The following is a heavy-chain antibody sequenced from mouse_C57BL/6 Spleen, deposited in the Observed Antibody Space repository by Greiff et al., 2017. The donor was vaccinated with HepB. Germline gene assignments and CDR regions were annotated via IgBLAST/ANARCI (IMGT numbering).Heavy chain of an antibody. CDR3: ARRPPTGYWYFDV. CDR2: ISGGGGNT. V-gene: IGHV5-9*01. D-gene: IGHD1-1*01. Sequence: EVKLMESGGGLVKPGGSLKLSCAASGFTFSSYTMSWVRQTPEKRLEWVATISGGGGNTYYPDSVKGRFTISRDNAKNTLYLQMSSLRSEDTALYYCARRPPTGYWYFDVWGTGTTVTVSS. CDR1: GFTFSSYT. J-gene: IGHJ1*03.